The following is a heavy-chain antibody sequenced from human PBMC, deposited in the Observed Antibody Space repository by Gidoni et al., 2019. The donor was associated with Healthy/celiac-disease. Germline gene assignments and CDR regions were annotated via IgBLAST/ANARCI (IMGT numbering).Heavy chain of an antibody. Sequence: EVQLLKSGGGLVQPGGSLRLSCAASGFTFSSYAMSWVRQAPGKGLAWVSAISGSGGSTYYADSVKGRFTISRDNSKNTLYLQMNSLRAEDTAVYYCAKVRRGSGWAFDYWGQGTLVTVSS. V-gene: IGHV3-23*01. D-gene: IGHD6-19*01. J-gene: IGHJ4*02. CDR1: GFTFSSYA. CDR3: AKVRRGSGWAFDY. CDR2: ISGSGGST.